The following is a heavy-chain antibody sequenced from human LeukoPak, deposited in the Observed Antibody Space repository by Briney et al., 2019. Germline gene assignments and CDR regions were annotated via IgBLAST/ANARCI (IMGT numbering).Heavy chain of an antibody. J-gene: IGHJ4*02. Sequence: ASVKVSCKASGYTFTSYDINWVRQATGQGLEWMGWMNPNSGNTGYAQKFQGRVTMTRNTSISTAYMELSSLRSEHTAVYYCARGVKRWLQLNDYWGQGTLVTVSS. D-gene: IGHD5-24*01. V-gene: IGHV1-8*01. CDR1: GYTFTSYD. CDR3: ARGVKRWLQLNDY. CDR2: MNPNSGNT.